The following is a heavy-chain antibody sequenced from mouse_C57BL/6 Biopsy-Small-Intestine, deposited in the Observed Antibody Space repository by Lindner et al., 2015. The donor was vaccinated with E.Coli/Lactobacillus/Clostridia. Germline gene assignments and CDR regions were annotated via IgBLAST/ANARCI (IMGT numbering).Heavy chain of an antibody. CDR3: ARSARPGSYYSYDVTFAMDY. Sequence: VQLQESGPELVKPGASVKMSCKASGYTFTTYVMHWVKQKPGQGLEWIGYIIPYNDGTKFNEKFKGKATLTSDKSSTTAHMELRSLTSEDSALYYCARSARPGSYYSYDVTFAMDYWGQGTSVTVSS. D-gene: IGHD2-12*01. V-gene: IGHV1-14*01. J-gene: IGHJ4*01. CDR1: GYTFTTYV. CDR2: IIPYNDGT.